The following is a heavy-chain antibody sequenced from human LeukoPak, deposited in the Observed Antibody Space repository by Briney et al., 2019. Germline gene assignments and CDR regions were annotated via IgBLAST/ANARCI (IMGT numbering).Heavy chain of an antibody. V-gene: IGHV3-30-3*01. J-gene: IGHJ5*02. D-gene: IGHD3-22*01. CDR1: GFTFGSYA. CDR3: ARSNYDSREGDWFDP. Sequence: GGSLRLSCAASGFTFGSYAMHWVRQAPGKGLEWVAVISYDGSNKYYADSVKGRFTISRDNSKNTLYLQMNSLRAEDTAVYYCARSNYDSREGDWFDPWGQGTLVTVSS. CDR2: ISYDGSNK.